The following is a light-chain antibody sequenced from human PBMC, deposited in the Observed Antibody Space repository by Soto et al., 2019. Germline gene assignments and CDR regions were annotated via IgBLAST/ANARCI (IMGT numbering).Light chain of an antibody. V-gene: IGKV1-39*01. CDR2: RAS. CDR3: QQSYSTPFT. J-gene: IGKJ2*01. CDR1: QDISTF. Sequence: DIQMTQSPSSLSASVEDSVTITCRATQDISTFLNWYQQRPGKAPNVLIYRASTLQGDVPSRFSGSGSGTDFTLTISGLQLEDFEMYYCQQSYSTPFTFGQGTQVEV.